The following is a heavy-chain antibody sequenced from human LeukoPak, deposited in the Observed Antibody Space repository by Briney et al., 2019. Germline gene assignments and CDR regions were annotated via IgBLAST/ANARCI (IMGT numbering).Heavy chain of an antibody. D-gene: IGHD3-10*01. CDR3: AKDLGAYYGSGPDAFDI. J-gene: IGHJ3*02. CDR1: GFTFSSYA. V-gene: IGHV3-23*01. CDR2: ISGRGGST. Sequence: AGGSLRLSCAASGFTFSSYAMSCVRQAPGKGLEWVSAISGRGGSTYYADSVKGRFTISRGNSKNTLYLQMNSLRAEDTAVYYCAKDLGAYYGSGPDAFDIWGQGTMVTVSS.